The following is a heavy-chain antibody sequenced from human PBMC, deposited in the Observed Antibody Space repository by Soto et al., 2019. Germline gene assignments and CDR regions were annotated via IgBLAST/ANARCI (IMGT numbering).Heavy chain of an antibody. CDR2: IIPIFGTA. Sequence: GASVKVSCKASGGTFSSYAISWVRQAPGQGLEWMGGIIPIFGTANYAQKFQGRVTITADESTSTAYMELSSLRSEDTAVYYCARGYSSSWPYYYGMDVWGQGTTVTVSS. D-gene: IGHD6-13*01. V-gene: IGHV1-69*13. CDR1: GGTFSSYA. J-gene: IGHJ6*02. CDR3: ARGYSSSWPYYYGMDV.